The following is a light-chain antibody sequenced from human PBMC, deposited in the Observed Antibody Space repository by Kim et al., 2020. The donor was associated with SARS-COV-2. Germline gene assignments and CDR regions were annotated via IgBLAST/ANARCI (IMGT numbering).Light chain of an antibody. V-gene: IGKV3-20*01. CDR3: HQYDSSPPRYT. CDR2: AAS. Sequence: EIVLTQSPGTLSLSPGERATLSCRASQSVISTSLAWYQQKLGQAPRLLIYAASSRATGIPDRFSGSGSGTDFTLTISRLEPEDFAVYYCHQYDSSPPRYTFGQGTKLDI. J-gene: IGKJ2*01. CDR1: QSVISTS.